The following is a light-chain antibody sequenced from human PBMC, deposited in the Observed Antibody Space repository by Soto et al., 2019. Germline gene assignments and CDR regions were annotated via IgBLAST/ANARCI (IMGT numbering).Light chain of an antibody. Sequence: DIQMTQSPSTLSASVGDRVTITCRASQSISSWLAWYQQKPGKAPKLLIYKASSLESGVPSRFSGSGSGTEFTLTISSLQPDDFATYYFQQYNSYRRTFGQGTKVEI. J-gene: IGKJ1*01. V-gene: IGKV1-5*03. CDR1: QSISSW. CDR3: QQYNSYRRT. CDR2: KAS.